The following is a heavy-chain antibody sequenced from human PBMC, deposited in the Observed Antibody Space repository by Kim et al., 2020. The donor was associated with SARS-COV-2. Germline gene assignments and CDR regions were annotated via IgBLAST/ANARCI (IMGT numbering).Heavy chain of an antibody. CDR1: GYTFTSYG. CDR2: ISAYNGNT. CDR3: ARAPPQYSSSWYSSRYYYGMDV. J-gene: IGHJ6*02. D-gene: IGHD6-13*01. Sequence: ASVKVSCKASGYTFTSYGISWVRQAPGQGLEWMGWISAYNGNTNYAQKLQGRVTMTTDTSTSTAYMELRSLRSDDTAVYYCARAPPQYSSSWYSSRYYYGMDVWGQGTTVTVSS. V-gene: IGHV1-18*01.